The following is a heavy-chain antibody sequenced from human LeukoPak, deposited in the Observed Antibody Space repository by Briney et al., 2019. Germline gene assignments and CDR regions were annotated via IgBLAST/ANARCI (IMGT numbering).Heavy chain of an antibody. CDR1: GGSISTYC. CDR3: ARALYYYDSSGYYDYYYYYMDV. V-gene: IGHV4-59*01. CDR2: IYYSGST. D-gene: IGHD3-22*01. J-gene: IGHJ6*03. Sequence: SETLSLTCTVSGGSISTYCWSWIRQPPGKGLEWIGYIYYSGSTNYNPSLKSRVTISVDTSKNQFSLKLSSVTAADTAVYYCARALYYYDSSGYYDYYYYYMDVWGKGTTVTVSS.